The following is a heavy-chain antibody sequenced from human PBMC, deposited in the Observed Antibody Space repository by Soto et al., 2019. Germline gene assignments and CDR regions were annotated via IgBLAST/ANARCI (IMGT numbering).Heavy chain of an antibody. CDR3: ARHRGYSGYDPEYYYYYMDV. CDR1: GGSISSSSYY. V-gene: IGHV4-39*01. CDR2: IYYSGST. J-gene: IGHJ6*03. Sequence: SETLSLTCTVSGGSISSSSYYWGWIRQPPGKGLDWIGSIYYSGSTYYNPSLKSRVTISVDTSKNQFSLKLSSVTAADTAVYYCARHRGYSGYDPEYYYYYMDVWGKGTTVTVSS. D-gene: IGHD5-12*01.